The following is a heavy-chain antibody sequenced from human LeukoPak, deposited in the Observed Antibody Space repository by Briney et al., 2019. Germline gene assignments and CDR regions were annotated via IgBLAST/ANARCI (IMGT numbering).Heavy chain of an antibody. Sequence: GGSLRLSCAASGFTFSDYYMSWIRQAPGKGLEWVSYISSSGSTIYYADSVKGRFTISRDNAKNFLYLQMNSLRAEDTALYYCAKVYGYYGSGSSFDYWGQGTLVTVSS. CDR3: AKVYGYYGSGSSFDY. D-gene: IGHD3-10*01. J-gene: IGHJ4*02. CDR1: GFTFSDYY. CDR2: ISSSGSTI. V-gene: IGHV3-11*01.